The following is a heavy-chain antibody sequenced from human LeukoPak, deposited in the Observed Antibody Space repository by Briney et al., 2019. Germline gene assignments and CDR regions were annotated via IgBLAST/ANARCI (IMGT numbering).Heavy chain of an antibody. CDR1: GFTFSSYE. D-gene: IGHD6-13*01. J-gene: IGHJ3*02. V-gene: IGHV3-48*01. CDR2: ISSSSSTI. CDR3: ARDRRYSSSGNAFDI. Sequence: HPGGSLRLSCAASGFTFSSYEMNWVRQAPGKGLEWVSYISSSSSTIYYADSVKGRFTISRDNAKNSLYLQMNSLRAEDTAVYYCARDRRYSSSGNAFDIWGQGTMVTVSS.